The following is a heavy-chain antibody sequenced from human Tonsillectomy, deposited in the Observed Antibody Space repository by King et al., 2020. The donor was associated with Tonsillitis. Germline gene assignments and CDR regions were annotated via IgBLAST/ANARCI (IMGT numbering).Heavy chain of an antibody. CDR2: IYYSGST. CDR3: AGGLMEDYVWSYYYYYMDV. J-gene: IGHJ6*03. CDR1: GGSISSYY. D-gene: IGHD3-16*01. Sequence: QLQESGPGLVKPSETLSLTCTVSGGSISSYYWSWIRQPPGKGLEWIGYIYYSGSTNYNPSLKSRVTISVDTSKNQFSLKLSSVTAADTAVYYCAGGLMEDYVWSYYYYYMDVWGKGTTVTVSS. V-gene: IGHV4-59*01.